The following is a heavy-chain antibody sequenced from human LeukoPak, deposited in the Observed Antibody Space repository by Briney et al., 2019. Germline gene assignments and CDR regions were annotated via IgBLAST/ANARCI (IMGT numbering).Heavy chain of an antibody. V-gene: IGHV3-21*01. CDR3: ARTTVTTYYYYYYMDV. D-gene: IGHD4-17*01. CDR2: ISSSSSYI. J-gene: IGHJ6*03. Sequence: GGSLRLSCAASGFISISYTMNWVRQAPGKGLEWVSSISSSSSYIYYADSVKGRFTISRDNAKNSLYLQMNSLRAEDTAVYYCARTTVTTYYYYYYMDVWGKGTTVTVSS. CDR1: GFISISYT.